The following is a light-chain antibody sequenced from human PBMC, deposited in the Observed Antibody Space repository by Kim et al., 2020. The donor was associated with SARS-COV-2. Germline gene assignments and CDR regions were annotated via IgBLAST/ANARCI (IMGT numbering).Light chain of an antibody. CDR1: SSDVGAYDY. Sequence: QSVTISGTGTSSDVGAYDYVSWYQQRPAKAPKLIIYEVTTRSSGVPDRFSGSKSGNTASLTVSGLQAEDEADYYCCSYAGSNIPFVFGTGTKVTVL. CDR2: EVT. J-gene: IGLJ1*01. CDR3: CSYAGSNIPFV. V-gene: IGLV2-8*01.